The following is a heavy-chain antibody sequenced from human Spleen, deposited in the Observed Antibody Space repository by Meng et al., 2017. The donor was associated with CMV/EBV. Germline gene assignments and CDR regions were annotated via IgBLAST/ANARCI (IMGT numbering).Heavy chain of an antibody. V-gene: IGHV3-11*04. D-gene: IGHD3-16*01. CDR3: ARGSWGWRSNACPDH. CDR1: GFTLSDYY. Sequence: GESLKISCAASGFTLSDYYMNWIRQAPGKGLEWISYISISGSTTYYADSVKGRFSISRDNAKNSVFLQMNSLRAEDTAVYYCARGSWGWRSNACPDHWGQGTLVTVSS. CDR2: ISISGSTT. J-gene: IGHJ5*02.